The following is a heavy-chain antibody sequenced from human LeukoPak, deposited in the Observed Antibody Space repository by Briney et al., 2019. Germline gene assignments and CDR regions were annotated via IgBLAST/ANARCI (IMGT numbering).Heavy chain of an antibody. CDR2: IYTSGST. Sequence: SETLSLTCTVSGNSFGDYYWSWIRQPAGKGLEWIGRIYTSGSTTYNPSLKSRVTMSVDTSKSQFSLNLMSVTATDTAVYYCTRDTGTTGEVKFDPWGQGTLVTVSS. J-gene: IGHJ5*02. CDR1: GNSFGDYY. CDR3: TRDTGTTGEVKFDP. V-gene: IGHV4-4*07. D-gene: IGHD4-17*01.